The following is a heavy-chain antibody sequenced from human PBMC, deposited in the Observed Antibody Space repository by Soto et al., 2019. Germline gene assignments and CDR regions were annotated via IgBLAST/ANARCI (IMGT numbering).Heavy chain of an antibody. D-gene: IGHD6-25*01. Sequence: PGESLKISCKGSGYGFTSYCIGWGRQMPGKGLEWMGIVYPGDSDSRYSPSFQGQVTISADKSISTAYLQWSSLKASATAMDYCETHSAGETGNYYYYYMDGWGKGNTVTDYS. CDR3: ETHSAGETGNYYYYYMDG. CDR1: GYGFTSYC. J-gene: IGHJ6*03. V-gene: IGHV5-51*01. CDR2: VYPGDSDS.